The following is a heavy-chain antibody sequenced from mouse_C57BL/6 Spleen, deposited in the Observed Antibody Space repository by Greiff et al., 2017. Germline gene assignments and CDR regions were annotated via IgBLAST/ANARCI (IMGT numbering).Heavy chain of an antibody. CDR3: ARAHYGSSYEAMDY. D-gene: IGHD1-1*01. CDR1: GFTFSDYG. J-gene: IGHJ4*01. Sequence: EVKLMESGGGLVKPGGSLKLSCAASGFTFSDYGMHWVRQAPEKGLEWVAYISSGSSTIYYADTVKGRFTISRDNAKNTLFLQMTSLRSEDTAMYYCARAHYGSSYEAMDYWGQGTSVTVSS. CDR2: ISSGSSTI. V-gene: IGHV5-17*01.